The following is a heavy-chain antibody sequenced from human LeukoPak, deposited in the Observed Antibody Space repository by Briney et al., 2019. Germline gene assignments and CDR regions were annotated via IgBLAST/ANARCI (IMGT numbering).Heavy chain of an antibody. D-gene: IGHD3-22*01. Sequence: ASVKVSCKASGYTFTGYYMHWVRQAPGQGLEWMGWINPNSGGTNYAQKFQGRVTMTRDTSISTAYMELSRLRSDDTAVYYCARGDYSDSSVYPYWGQGTLVTVSS. CDR1: GYTFTGYY. J-gene: IGHJ4*02. CDR3: ARGDYSDSSVYPY. CDR2: INPNSGGT. V-gene: IGHV1-2*02.